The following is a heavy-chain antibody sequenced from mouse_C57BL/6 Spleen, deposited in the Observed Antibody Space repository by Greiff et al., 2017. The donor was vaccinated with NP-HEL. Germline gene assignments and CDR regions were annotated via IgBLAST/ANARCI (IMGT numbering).Heavy chain of an antibody. CDR2: ISDGGSYT. Sequence: EVKLVESGGGLVKPGGSLKLSCAASGFTFSSYAMSWVRQTPEKRLEWVATISDGGSYTYYPDNVKGRFTISRDNAKNNLYLQMSHLKSEDTAMYYCARDLPHYFDYWGQGTTLTVSS. D-gene: IGHD5-5*01. CDR3: ARDLPHYFDY. CDR1: GFTFSSYA. J-gene: IGHJ2*01. V-gene: IGHV5-4*01.